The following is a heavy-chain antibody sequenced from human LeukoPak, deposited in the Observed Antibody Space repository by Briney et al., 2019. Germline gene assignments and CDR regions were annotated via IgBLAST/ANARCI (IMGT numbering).Heavy chain of an antibody. CDR2: IYSGGST. CDR1: GFTVSSNC. D-gene: IGHD3-3*01. J-gene: IGHJ6*02. CDR3: ARDFWSGRNYYYGMDV. V-gene: IGHV3-66*02. Sequence: GGSLRLSCAASGFTVSSNCMSWVRQAPGKGLEWVSVIYSGGSTYYADSVKGRFTISRDNSKNTLYLQMNSLRAEDTAVYYCARDFWSGRNYYYGMDVWGQGTTVTVSS.